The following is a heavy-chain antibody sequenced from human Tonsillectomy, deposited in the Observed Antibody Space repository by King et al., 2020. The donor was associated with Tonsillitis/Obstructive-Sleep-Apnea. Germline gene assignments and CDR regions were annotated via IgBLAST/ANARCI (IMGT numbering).Heavy chain of an antibody. D-gene: IGHD1-7*01. V-gene: IGHV4-34*01. CDR2: IYHSGKT. J-gene: IGHJ5*02. Sequence: VQLQQWGAGLLKSSETLSLTCAVYGGSFNDYSWSWIRQSPGKGLEWIGEIYHSGKTAYNPSLKSRVTMAVDPSKNQFSLNLTSVTAADTAVYYCARGEGVSGVELEDIRFDPWGQGTLAT. CDR1: GGSFNDYS. CDR3: ARGEGVSGVELEDIRFDP.